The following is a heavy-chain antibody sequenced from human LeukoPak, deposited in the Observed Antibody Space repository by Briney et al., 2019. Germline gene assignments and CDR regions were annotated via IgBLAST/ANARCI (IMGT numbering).Heavy chain of an antibody. V-gene: IGHV3-23*01. J-gene: IGHJ4*02. CDR2: ISGSGSNT. CDR3: AKNRPAVRGDDRP. D-gene: IGHD3-10*01. CDR1: GNYG. Sequence: GGSLRLSCAASGNYGMNWVRQAPGKGLEWVSAISGSGSNTYYADSVKGRLTISRDNSKNTVYLQMNSLRAEDTAVYYCAKNRPAVRGDDRPWGQGSLVTVSS.